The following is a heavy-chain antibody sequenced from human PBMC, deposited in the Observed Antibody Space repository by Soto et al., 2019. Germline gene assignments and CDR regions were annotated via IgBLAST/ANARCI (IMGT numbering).Heavy chain of an antibody. CDR3: ARDPPHDYGDYGLYYFDY. CDR1: GFTFSSYS. Sequence: EVQLVESGGGLVQPGGSLRLSCAASGFTFSSYSMNWVRQAPGKGLEWVSYISSSSSTIYYEDSVKGRFTISIDNAKNSLYLTMNSLRAEDTAVYYCARDPPHDYGDYGLYYFDYWGQGTLVTVSS. V-gene: IGHV3-48*01. J-gene: IGHJ4*02. CDR2: ISSSSSTI. D-gene: IGHD4-17*01.